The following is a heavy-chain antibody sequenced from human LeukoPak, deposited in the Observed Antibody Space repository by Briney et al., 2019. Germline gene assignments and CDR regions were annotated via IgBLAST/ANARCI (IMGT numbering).Heavy chain of an antibody. CDR3: AREGYCGGDCYYFDY. CDR1: GFTVSSNY. V-gene: IGHV3-53*01. CDR2: IYSGGST. J-gene: IGHJ4*02. D-gene: IGHD2-21*02. Sequence: PGGSLRLSCAASGFTVSSNYMSWVRQAPGKGLEWVSVIYSGGSTYYADSVKGRFTISRDNSKNTLYLQMNSLRAEDTAVYYCAREGYCGGDCYYFDYWGQGTLVTVSS.